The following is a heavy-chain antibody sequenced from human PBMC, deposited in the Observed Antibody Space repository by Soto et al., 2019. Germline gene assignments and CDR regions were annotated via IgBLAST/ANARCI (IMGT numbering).Heavy chain of an antibody. D-gene: IGHD4-17*01. V-gene: IGHV4-31*03. CDR3: ARQDLDYGDKRGVGWFDP. J-gene: IGHJ5*02. CDR2: IYYTGTT. Sequence: QVQLQESGPGLVKPSQTVSLTCTVSGGSISSGDYYWNWIRQHPGKGLEWIGYIYYTGTTYYNPSLKSRVTISVDRSINQFSLKLTSVTAMETAVFYCARQDLDYGDKRGVGWFDPWGQGTLVTVSS. CDR1: GGSISSGDYY.